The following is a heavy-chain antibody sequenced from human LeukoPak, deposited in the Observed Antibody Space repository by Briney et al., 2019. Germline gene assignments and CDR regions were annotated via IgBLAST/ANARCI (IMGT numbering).Heavy chain of an antibody. CDR2: MYSSGS. CDR1: GGSISSYY. CDR3: ARALIAAAGTHFDY. V-gene: IGHV4-4*07. D-gene: IGHD6-13*01. J-gene: IGHJ4*02. Sequence: PSETLSLTCTVSGGSISSYYLSWIRQTAGKGLEWIVRMYSSGSNYNPSLKSRVTMSIDTSKNQFSLKLSSVTAGDTAVYYCARALIAAAGTHFDYWGQGTLVTVSS.